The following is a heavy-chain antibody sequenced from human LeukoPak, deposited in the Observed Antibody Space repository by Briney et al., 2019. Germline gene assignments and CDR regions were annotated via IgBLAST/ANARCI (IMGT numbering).Heavy chain of an antibody. CDR2: IYSGGST. J-gene: IGHJ5*02. V-gene: IGHV3-66*01. Sequence: GGSLRLSCAASGFTVSSNYMSWVRQAPGKGLEWVSVIYSGGSTYYADSVKGGFTISRDNSKNTLYLQMNSLRAEDTAVYYCARGLVAAAGPPGWFDPWGQGTLVTVSS. D-gene: IGHD6-13*01. CDR1: GFTVSSNY. CDR3: ARGLVAAAGPPGWFDP.